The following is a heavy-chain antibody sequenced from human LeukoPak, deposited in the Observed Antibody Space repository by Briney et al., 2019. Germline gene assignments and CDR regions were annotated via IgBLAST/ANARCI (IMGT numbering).Heavy chain of an antibody. J-gene: IGHJ4*02. Sequence: PSETLSLTCTVSGGSIRNYYWSWIRQPPGKGLEWIGYIYYSGSTNYNPSLKSRVTISVDTSRNQFSLKLISVTAADTAVYYCARGQEEGQLPWEFDFWGQGALVTVSS. CDR1: GGSIRNYY. D-gene: IGHD6-6*01. CDR2: IYYSGST. V-gene: IGHV4-59*01. CDR3: ARGQEEGQLPWEFDF.